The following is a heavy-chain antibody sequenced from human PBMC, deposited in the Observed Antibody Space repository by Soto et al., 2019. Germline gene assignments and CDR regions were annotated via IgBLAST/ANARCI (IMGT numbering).Heavy chain of an antibody. Sequence: ETLSLTCTVSGGSISSYYWSWIRQPAGKGLEWIGYISYSGSTYYNPSLKSRVTISADTSRNQFSLKLSSVIAADTAVYYCARADPDASVGYWGQGTLVTVSS. CDR3: ARADPDASVGY. CDR1: GGSISSYY. V-gene: IGHV4-59*01. D-gene: IGHD3-16*01. CDR2: ISYSGST. J-gene: IGHJ4*02.